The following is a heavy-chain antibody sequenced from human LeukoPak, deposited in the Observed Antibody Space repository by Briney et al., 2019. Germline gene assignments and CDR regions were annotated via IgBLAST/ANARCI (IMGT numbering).Heavy chain of an antibody. Sequence: GASVKVSCKVSGYTLTELSMHWVRQAPGKGLEWMGGFDPEDGETIYAQKFQGRVTMTEDTSTDTAYMELSSLRSEDTAVYYCTTAAAYYERRFDYWGQGTLVTVSS. CDR2: FDPEDGET. J-gene: IGHJ4*02. CDR1: GYTLTELS. V-gene: IGHV1-24*01. CDR3: TTAAAYYERRFDY. D-gene: IGHD3-22*01.